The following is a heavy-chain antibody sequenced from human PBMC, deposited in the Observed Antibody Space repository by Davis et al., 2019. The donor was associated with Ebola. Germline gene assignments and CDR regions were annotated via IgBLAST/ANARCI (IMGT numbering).Heavy chain of an antibody. CDR1: GFTFSNYA. CDR3: ARGGGGSFLNY. J-gene: IGHJ4*02. CDR2: ISNSGGSA. Sequence: GGSLRLSCAASGFTFSNYAMTWVRQAPGKALEWVSSISNSGGSAYYADSVKGRFTVSRDNSKNTVSLQMNSLRAEDTAVYYCARGGGGSFLNYWGQGTLVTVSS. D-gene: IGHD2-15*01. V-gene: IGHV3-23*01.